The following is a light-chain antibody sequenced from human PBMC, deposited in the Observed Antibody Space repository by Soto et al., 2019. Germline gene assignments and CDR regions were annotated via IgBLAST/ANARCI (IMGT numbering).Light chain of an antibody. Sequence: QSALTQPASVSGSPGQSITISCTGTSSDVGGYNYVSWYQQHPGKAPKLIISDVTNRPSGVPDRFSGSKSGNTASLTISGLQAEDEAEYYCCSYAGSYTLIFGGGTKLTVL. CDR3: CSYAGSYTLI. CDR1: SSDVGGYNY. V-gene: IGLV2-11*01. CDR2: DVT. J-gene: IGLJ2*01.